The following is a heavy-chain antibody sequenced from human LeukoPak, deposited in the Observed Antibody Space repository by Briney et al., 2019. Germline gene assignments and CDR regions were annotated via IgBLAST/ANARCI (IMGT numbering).Heavy chain of an antibody. CDR1: GFTFRSYG. CDR3: AKALYVGATTVNWFDP. D-gene: IGHD1-26*01. V-gene: IGHV3-48*01. CDR2: ISSSGSTI. J-gene: IGHJ5*02. Sequence: QLVESGVVVVQPGGSLRLSCAASGFTFRSYGMNWVRQAPGKGLEWVSYISSSGSTIYYADSVKGRFTISRDNSKNTLYLQMNSLRAEDTAVYYCAKALYVGATTVNWFDPWGQGTLVTVSS.